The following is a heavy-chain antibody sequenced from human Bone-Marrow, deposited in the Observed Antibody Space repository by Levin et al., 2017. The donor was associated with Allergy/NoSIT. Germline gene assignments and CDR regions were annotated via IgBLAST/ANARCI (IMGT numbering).Heavy chain of an antibody. CDR1: GFSFSSYG. D-gene: IGHD1-14*01. V-gene: IGHV3-33*03. J-gene: IGHJ3*02. Sequence: HAGGSLRLSCAASGFSFSSYGMHWVRQAPGKGLEWVAVIWSDGSNNYYIDSVKGRFTISRDNSKQTLYLQMSSLRAEDTAVYYCATSNRNNGWFAFDIWGQGTMVTVSS. CDR2: IWSDGSNN. CDR3: ATSNRNNGWFAFDI.